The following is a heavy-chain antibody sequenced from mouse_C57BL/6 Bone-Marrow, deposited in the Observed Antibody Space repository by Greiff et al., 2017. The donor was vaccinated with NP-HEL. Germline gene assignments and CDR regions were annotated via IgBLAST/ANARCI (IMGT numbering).Heavy chain of an antibody. V-gene: IGHV1-80*01. D-gene: IGHD2-5*01. CDR3: ARSPAYYSNYVDY. CDR2: IYPGDGDT. CDR1: GYAFSSYW. Sequence: QVHVKQSGAELVKPGASVKISCKASGYAFSSYWMNWVKQRPGKGLEWIGQIYPGDGDTNYNGKFKGKATLTADKSSSTAYMQLSSLTSEDSAVYFCARSPAYYSNYVDYWGQGTTLTVSS. J-gene: IGHJ2*01.